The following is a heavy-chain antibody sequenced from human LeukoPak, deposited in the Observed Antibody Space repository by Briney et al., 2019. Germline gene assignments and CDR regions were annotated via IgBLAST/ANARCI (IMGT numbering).Heavy chain of an antibody. CDR2: ISGSGGTT. Sequence: GGSLRLSCAASGFTFSSYGMSWVRQAPGEGLEWVSAISGSGGTTYYADSVKGRFTISRDNSKTTLYLQMNSLRAEDTAVYYCAKDGLVGATRRFDYWGQGTLVTVSS. CDR3: AKDGLVGATRRFDY. D-gene: IGHD1-26*01. V-gene: IGHV3-23*01. CDR1: GFTFSSYG. J-gene: IGHJ4*02.